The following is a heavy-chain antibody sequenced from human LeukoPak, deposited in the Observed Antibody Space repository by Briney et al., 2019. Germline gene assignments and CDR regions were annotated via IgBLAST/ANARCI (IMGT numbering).Heavy chain of an antibody. V-gene: IGHV1-69*13. D-gene: IGHD5-18*01. J-gene: IGHJ4*02. CDR3: AREGGIIGYSYGHFDY. CDR1: GYTFTGYY. Sequence: GASVKVSCKASGYTFTGYYMHWVRQAPGQGLEWMGGIIPIFGTANYAQKFQGRVTITADESTSTAYMELSSLRSEDTAVYYCAREGGIIGYSYGHFDYWGQGTLVTVSS. CDR2: IIPIFGTA.